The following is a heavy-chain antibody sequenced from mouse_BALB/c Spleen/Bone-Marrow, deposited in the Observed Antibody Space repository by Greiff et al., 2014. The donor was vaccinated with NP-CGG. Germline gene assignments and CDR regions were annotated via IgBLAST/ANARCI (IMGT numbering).Heavy chain of an antibody. V-gene: IGHV1-80*01. CDR3: ARGGRLTGYYLDY. CDR1: GYAFSSYW. D-gene: IGHD4-1*01. J-gene: IGHJ2*01. CDR2: IYPGDGDT. Sequence: LVESGAELVRPGSSVKISCKASGYAFSSYWMNWVKQRPGQGLEWIGQIYPGDGDTNYNGNFKDKATLTTDKSSTTAYMQLSSLTSEDSAVYFCARGGRLTGYYLDYWGQGTTLTVSS.